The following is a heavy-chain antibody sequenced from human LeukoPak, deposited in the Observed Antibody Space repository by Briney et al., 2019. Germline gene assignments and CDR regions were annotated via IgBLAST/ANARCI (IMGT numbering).Heavy chain of an antibody. CDR1: GFTFSSYG. CDR3: AKADGYNPFSFFDY. CDR2: ISGSGGST. J-gene: IGHJ4*02. D-gene: IGHD5-24*01. V-gene: IGHV3-23*01. Sequence: GGSLRLSCAASGFTFSSYGMHWVRQAPGKGLEWVSAISGSGGSTYYADSVKGRFTISRDNSKNTLYLQMNSLRAEDTAVYYCAKADGYNPFSFFDYWGQGTLVTVSS.